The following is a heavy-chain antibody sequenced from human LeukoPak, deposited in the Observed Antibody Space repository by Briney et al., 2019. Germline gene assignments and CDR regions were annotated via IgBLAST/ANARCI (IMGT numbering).Heavy chain of an antibody. D-gene: IGHD1-26*01. Sequence: PGGSLRLSCAASGFSFSSSAMSWVRQDPGKGLEWVSTISSRGGKTYYADSGKGRFTISRDNSKNSLYLQMNSLRDEDTAVYYCAREKWGSFDYWGQGTLVTVSS. CDR1: GFSFSSSA. CDR2: ISSRGGKT. J-gene: IGHJ4*02. CDR3: AREKWGSFDY. V-gene: IGHV3-23*01.